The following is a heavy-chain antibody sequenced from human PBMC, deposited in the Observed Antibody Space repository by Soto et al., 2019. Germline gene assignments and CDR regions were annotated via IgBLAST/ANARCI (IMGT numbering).Heavy chain of an antibody. CDR1: GGSISSSNW. J-gene: IGHJ6*02. V-gene: IGHV4-4*02. D-gene: IGHD2-15*01. Sequence: SETLSLTCAVSGGSISSSNWWSWVRQPPGKGLEWIGEIYHSGSTNYNPSLKSRVTISVDKSKNQFSLKLSSVTAADTAVYYCASGGYCSGGSCYSDYYGMDVWGQGTTVTVYS. CDR3: ASGGYCSGGSCYSDYYGMDV. CDR2: IYHSGST.